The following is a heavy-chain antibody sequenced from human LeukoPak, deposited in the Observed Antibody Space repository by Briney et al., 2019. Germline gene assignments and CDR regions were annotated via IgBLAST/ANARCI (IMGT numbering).Heavy chain of an antibody. CDR1: GYTFTRYA. CDR2: ISTYNGDT. J-gene: IGHJ4*02. Sequence: GASVKVSCKTSGYTFTRYAITWVRQAPGQGLEWMGWISTYNGDTNYAQNLQGRVTLPTDTSTATAYMELRSLRSDDTAVYYCAXXXSNXSXRNPYFDYWGQGTLVTVSS. CDR3: AXXXSNXSXRNPYFDY. V-gene: IGHV1-18*01. D-gene: IGHD1-14*01.